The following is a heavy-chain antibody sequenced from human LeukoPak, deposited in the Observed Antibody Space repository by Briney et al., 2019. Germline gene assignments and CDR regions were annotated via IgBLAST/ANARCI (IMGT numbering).Heavy chain of an antibody. CDR2: IYHSGST. CDR3: AREGYYDFWSGYHTSCYFDY. D-gene: IGHD3-3*01. V-gene: IGHV4-38-2*02. J-gene: IGHJ4*02. Sequence: SETLSLTCTVSGYSISSGYYWGWIRQPPGKGLEWIGGIYHSGSTYYNPSLKSRVTISVDTSKNQFSLKLSSVTAADTAVYYCAREGYYDFWSGYHTSCYFDYWGQGTLVTVSS. CDR1: GYSISSGYY.